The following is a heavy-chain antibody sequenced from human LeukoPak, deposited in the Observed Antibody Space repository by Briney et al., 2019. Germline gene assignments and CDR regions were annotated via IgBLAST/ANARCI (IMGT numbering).Heavy chain of an antibody. J-gene: IGHJ4*02. V-gene: IGHV3-23*01. CDR3: AKERGIYSGYDYFDY. CDR2: IDGSGGST. D-gene: IGHD5-12*01. CDR1: GFTFNDYA. Sequence: GGSLRLSCAASGFTFNDYAMSWVRQYPGKGLEWVSAIDGSGGSTYYADSVKGRFTISRDNSKNTLYLQMNSLRAEDTALYYCAKERGIYSGYDYFDYWGQGTLVTVSS.